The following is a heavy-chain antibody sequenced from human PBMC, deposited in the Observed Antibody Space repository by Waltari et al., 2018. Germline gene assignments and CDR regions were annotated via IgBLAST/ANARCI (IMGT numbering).Heavy chain of an antibody. D-gene: IGHD3-10*01. V-gene: IGHV4-59*11. Sequence: QVQLQESGPGLVKPSETLSLTCTVSGGSISSHYWSWIRQPPGKGLEWIGNIYYSGSTNYNPSLKSRVTISVDTSKNQFSLKLSSVTAADTAVYYCARDGDYYGSGSYSYYFDYWGQGTLVTVSS. CDR2: IYYSGST. CDR3: ARDGDYYGSGSYSYYFDY. CDR1: GGSISSHY. J-gene: IGHJ4*02.